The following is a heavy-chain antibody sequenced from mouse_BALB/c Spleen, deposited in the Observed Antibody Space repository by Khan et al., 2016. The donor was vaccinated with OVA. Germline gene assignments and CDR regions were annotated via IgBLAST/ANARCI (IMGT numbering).Heavy chain of an antibody. Sequence: QFQLVQSGPELKKPGETVKISCKATGYTFTNYGMNWVKQAPGKGLKWMGWINTYTGEPTYADDFKGRFAFSLETSASTAYLQINNLKNEDTATXFCTRRISYFALDYWGQGTSVTVSS. J-gene: IGHJ4*01. CDR1: GYTFTNYG. D-gene: IGHD2-4*01. V-gene: IGHV9-3-1*01. CDR3: TRRISYFALDY. CDR2: INTYTGEP.